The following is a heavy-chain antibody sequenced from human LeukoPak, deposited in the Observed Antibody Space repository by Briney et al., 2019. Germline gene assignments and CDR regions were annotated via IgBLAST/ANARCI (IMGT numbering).Heavy chain of an antibody. D-gene: IGHD3-10*01. V-gene: IGHV4-31*03. CDR1: GGSISSGGYY. CDR3: ARVLAPAYGSGSYYFDH. J-gene: IGHJ4*02. CDR2: IYYSGST. Sequence: SETLSPTCTVSGGSISSGGYYWSWIHQHPGKGLEWIGYIYYSGSTYYNPSLKSRVTISVDTSKNQFSLKLSSVTAADTAAYYCARVLAPAYGSGSYYFDHWGQGTLVTVSS.